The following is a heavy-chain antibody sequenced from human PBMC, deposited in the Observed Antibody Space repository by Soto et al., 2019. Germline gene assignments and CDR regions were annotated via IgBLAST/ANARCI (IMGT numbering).Heavy chain of an antibody. V-gene: IGHV4-30-4*01. Sequence: QVQLQESGPGLVKPSQTLSLTCTVSGGSISSGDYYWSWIRQPPGKGLEWIGYIYYSGSTYYNPYLKCRLTISVDTSKNQSAWKVSSVTAADTAVYSCARGGRRRPLDLWGQGNTVTVSS. CDR2: IYYSGST. J-gene: IGHJ6*02. D-gene: IGHD1-1*01. CDR1: GGSISSGDYY. CDR3: ARGGRRRPLDL.